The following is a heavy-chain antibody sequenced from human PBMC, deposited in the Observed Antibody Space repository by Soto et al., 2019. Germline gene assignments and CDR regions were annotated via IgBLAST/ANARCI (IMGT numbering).Heavy chain of an antibody. CDR3: ARPASHKTYYGSSIGFDP. V-gene: IGHV4-34*01. J-gene: IGHJ5*02. D-gene: IGHD2-2*01. CDR1: GGSFSGYY. Sequence: SETLSLTCAVYGGSFSGYYWSWIRQPPGKGLEWIWEINHSGSTNYNPSLKSRVTISVDTSKNQFSLKLSSVTAADTAVYYCARPASHKTYYGSSIGFDPWGQGTLVTVSS. CDR2: INHSGST.